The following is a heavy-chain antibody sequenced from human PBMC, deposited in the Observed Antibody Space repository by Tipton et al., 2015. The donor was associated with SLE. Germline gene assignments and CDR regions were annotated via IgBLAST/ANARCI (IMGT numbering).Heavy chain of an antibody. CDR3: ARGPAAGNNWFDP. J-gene: IGHJ5*02. CDR1: GFTVSSNY. CDR2: IYSGGST. Sequence: VQLVQSGGGLVQPGGSLRLSCAASGFTVSSNYMSWVRQAPGKGLEWVSVIYSGGSTYYADSVEGRFTISRDNAKNSLYLQMNSLRAEDTAVYYCARGPAAGNNWFDPWGQGTLVTVSS. D-gene: IGHD6-13*01. V-gene: IGHV3-53*01.